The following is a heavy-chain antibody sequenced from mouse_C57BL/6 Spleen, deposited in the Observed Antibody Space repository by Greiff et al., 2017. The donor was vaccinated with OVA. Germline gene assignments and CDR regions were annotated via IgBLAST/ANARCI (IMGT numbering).Heavy chain of an antibody. Sequence: VQLKQSGPELVKPGASVKISCKASGYTFTDYYMNWVKQSHGKSLEWIGDINPNNGGTSYNQKFKGKATLTVDKSSSTAYMELRSLTSEDSAVYYCVYDYAWFAYWGQGTLVTVSA. CDR3: VYDYAWFAY. CDR1: GYTFTDYY. J-gene: IGHJ3*01. D-gene: IGHD2-4*01. V-gene: IGHV1-26*01. CDR2: INPNNGGT.